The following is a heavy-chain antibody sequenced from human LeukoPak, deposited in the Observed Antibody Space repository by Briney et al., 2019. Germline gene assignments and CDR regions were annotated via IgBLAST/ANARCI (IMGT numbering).Heavy chain of an antibody. J-gene: IGHJ6*03. CDR2: ISYTGSS. D-gene: IGHD6-6*01. V-gene: IGHV4-61*01. CDR3: AREYSRSSAGGYYYYYMDV. Sequence: PSETLSLTCTVSGGSASSGSSYWSWIRQPPGKGLEWIGYISYTGSSIHNPSLKSRVTISVDTSKNQFSLRLSSVTAADTAVYYCAREYSRSSAGGYYYYYMDVWGKGTTVTVSS. CDR1: GGSASSGSSY.